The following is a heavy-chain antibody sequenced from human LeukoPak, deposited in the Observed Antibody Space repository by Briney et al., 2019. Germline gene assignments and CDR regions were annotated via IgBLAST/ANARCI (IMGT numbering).Heavy chain of an antibody. CDR3: ARGRPYYYDSSGYYPDY. J-gene: IGHJ4*02. D-gene: IGHD3-22*01. CDR1: GYTFTSYG. Sequence: GASVKVSCKASGYTFTSYGISWVRQAPGQGLEWMGWISAYNGNTNYAQKLQGRVTMTTDTSTSTAYMELRSLRSDDTAVYYCARGRPYYYDSSGYYPDYWGQGTLVTVSS. V-gene: IGHV1-18*01. CDR2: ISAYNGNT.